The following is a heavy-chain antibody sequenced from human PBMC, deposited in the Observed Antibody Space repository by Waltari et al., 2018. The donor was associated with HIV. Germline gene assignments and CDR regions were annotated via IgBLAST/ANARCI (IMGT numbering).Heavy chain of an antibody. V-gene: IGHV3-7*01. D-gene: IGHD2-15*01. CDR2: IKQDGSEK. CDR3: ARGATTPDY. J-gene: IGHJ4*02. CDR1: GFTFSSYW. Sequence: EVQLVESGGGLVQPGGALRRSCSASGFTFSSYWMRWVRQAPGKGLEWVANIKQDGSEKYYVDSVKGRFTISRDNAKNSLYLQMNSLRAEDTAVYYCARGATTPDYWGQGTLVTVSS.